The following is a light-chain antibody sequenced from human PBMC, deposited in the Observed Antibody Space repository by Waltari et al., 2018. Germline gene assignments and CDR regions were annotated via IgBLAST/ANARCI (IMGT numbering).Light chain of an antibody. CDR2: DAF. CDR3: QMYVRLPAT. Sequence: EIVLTQSPGTLSLSPGERVTLSCRASQSVGRSLAWYQQKPGQAPRLPIYDAFTRATGIADRFSGSGSGTDFSLTISRLDPEDFAVYYCQMYVRLPATFGQGTKVEIK. J-gene: IGKJ1*01. V-gene: IGKV3-20*01. CDR1: QSVGRS.